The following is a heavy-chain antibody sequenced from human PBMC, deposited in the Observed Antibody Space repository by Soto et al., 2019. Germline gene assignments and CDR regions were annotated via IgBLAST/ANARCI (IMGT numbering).Heavy chain of an antibody. D-gene: IGHD1-1*01. J-gene: IGHJ4*02. CDR2: INPNSGGT. CDR3: ASEPATAKPEGVDF. CDR1: GYNFNQYY. V-gene: IGHV1-2*02. Sequence: QVQLVQSGPEVRKPGASVRLSCATSGYNFNQYYIHWVRQAPGQGLEWMGWINPNSGGTKYAPKFPGGVTMNRDTSITTAYMELSRLRSADTAVYYCASEPATAKPEGVDFWGQGTLVTVSS.